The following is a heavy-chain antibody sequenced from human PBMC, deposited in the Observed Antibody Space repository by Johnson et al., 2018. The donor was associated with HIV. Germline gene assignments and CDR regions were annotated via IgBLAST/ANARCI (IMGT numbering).Heavy chain of an antibody. V-gene: IGHV3-30*04. J-gene: IGHJ3*02. D-gene: IGHD6-19*01. CDR1: GFTFSSYA. CDR2: ISYDGNNK. CDR3: ARVRRSGWFDNDAFDI. Sequence: QVLLLESGGGVVQPGRSLRLSCAASGFTFSSYAIHWVRQAPGKGLEWVAVISYDGNNKYYADSVTGRFTFSRDNSKNTLYLQMSSLRADDTAVYYCARVRRSGWFDNDAFDIWGQGTMVTVSS.